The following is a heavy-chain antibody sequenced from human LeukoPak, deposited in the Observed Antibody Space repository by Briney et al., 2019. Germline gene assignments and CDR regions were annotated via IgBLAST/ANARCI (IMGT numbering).Heavy chain of an antibody. Sequence: GGSLRLSCAASGFTFSSYSMNWVRQAPGKGLEWVSSISSSSSYIYYADSVKGRFTISRDNAKNSLYLQMNSLRAEDTAVYYCARDLERTGTTDYWGQGTLVTVSS. J-gene: IGHJ4*02. V-gene: IGHV3-21*01. CDR2: ISSSSSYI. CDR1: GFTFSSYS. D-gene: IGHD1-1*01. CDR3: ARDLERTGTTDY.